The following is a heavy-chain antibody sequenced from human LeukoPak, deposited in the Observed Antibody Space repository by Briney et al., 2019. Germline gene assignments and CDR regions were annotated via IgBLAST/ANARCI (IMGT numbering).Heavy chain of an antibody. J-gene: IGHJ4*02. CDR1: GGSISSSSYY. CDR2: IYYSGST. CDR3: ASFYQAYYFDY. V-gene: IGHV4-39*07. Sequence: PSETLSLTCTVSGGSISSSSYYWGWIRQPPGKGPEWIGSIYYSGSTYYNPSLKSRVTISVDTSKNQFSLKLSSVTAADTAVYYCASFYQAYYFDYWGQGTLVTVSS. D-gene: IGHD2-21*01.